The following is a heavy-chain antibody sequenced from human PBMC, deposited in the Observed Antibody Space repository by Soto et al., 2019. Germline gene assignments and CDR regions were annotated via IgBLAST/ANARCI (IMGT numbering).Heavy chain of an antibody. CDR2: ISAYNGNT. J-gene: IGHJ3*02. CDR3: ARDLGPGGAVADAFDI. D-gene: IGHD6-19*01. V-gene: IGHV1-18*01. Sequence: ASVKVSCKASGYTFTSYGISWVRQAPGQGLEWMGWISAYNGNTNYAQKLQGRVTMTTDTSTSTAYMELRSLRSDDTAVYYCARDLGPGGAVADAFDIWGQGTMVTVSS. CDR1: GYTFTSYG.